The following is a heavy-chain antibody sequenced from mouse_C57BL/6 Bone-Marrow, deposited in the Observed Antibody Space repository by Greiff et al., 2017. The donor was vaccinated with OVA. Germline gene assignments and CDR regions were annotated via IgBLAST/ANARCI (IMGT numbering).Heavy chain of an antibody. CDR2: ISSGSSTI. Sequence: EVMLVESGGGLVKPGGSLKLSCAASGFTFSDYGMHWVRQAPEKGLEWVAYISSGSSTIYYADTVKGRFTISRDNAKNTLFLQMTSLRSEDTAMYYCARPGINWYFDVWGTGTTVTVSS. CDR1: GFTFSDYG. D-gene: IGHD4-1*01. J-gene: IGHJ1*03. V-gene: IGHV5-17*01. CDR3: ARPGINWYFDV.